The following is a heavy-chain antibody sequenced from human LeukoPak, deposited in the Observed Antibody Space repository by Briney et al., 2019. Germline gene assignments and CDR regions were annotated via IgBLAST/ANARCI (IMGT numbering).Heavy chain of an antibody. Sequence: PGGSLRLSCAASGFTFSNYNMNWVRQAPGKGLEWVSSISSSSSYIYYADSVKGRFTISRENAKNSLYLQMNSLRAGDTAVYYCARDRGRYYMDVWGKGTTVTISS. CDR2: ISSSSSYI. D-gene: IGHD6-25*01. CDR3: ARDRGRYYMDV. V-gene: IGHV3-21*01. CDR1: GFTFSNYN. J-gene: IGHJ6*03.